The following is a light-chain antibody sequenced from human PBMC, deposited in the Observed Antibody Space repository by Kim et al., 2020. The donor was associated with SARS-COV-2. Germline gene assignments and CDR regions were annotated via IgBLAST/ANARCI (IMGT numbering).Light chain of an antibody. J-gene: IGLJ3*02. CDR2: HTS. CDR1: TGAVTSGHY. V-gene: IGLV7-46*01. Sequence: PGGTVTLTCGSSTGAVTSGHYPYWFQQNPGQAPRTLIYHTSNKQSWTPARFSGFLVGGKAALTLSGAQPEDEAEYYCLLSYSGARVFGGGTKLTVL. CDR3: LLSYSGARV.